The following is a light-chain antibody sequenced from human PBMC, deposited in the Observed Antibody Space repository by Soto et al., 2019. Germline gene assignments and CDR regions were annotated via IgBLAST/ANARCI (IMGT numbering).Light chain of an antibody. CDR3: SSYTSSSTLNV. V-gene: IGLV2-14*01. CDR1: SSDVGGYKY. Sequence: QSALTQPASVSGSPGQSITISCTGTSSDVGGYKYVSWYQQHPGKAPKLILYEVSNRPSGVSTRFSGSKSGNTASLTISGLQAEDEADYYCSSYTSSSTLNVFGTGTKVTVL. J-gene: IGLJ1*01. CDR2: EVS.